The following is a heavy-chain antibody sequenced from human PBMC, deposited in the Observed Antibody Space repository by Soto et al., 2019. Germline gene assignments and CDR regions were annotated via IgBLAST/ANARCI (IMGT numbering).Heavy chain of an antibody. V-gene: IGHV3-48*03. CDR3: ARDMYYYDSSGYYYYYGMDF. CDR1: GFTFSSYE. CDR2: ISSSGSTI. Sequence: GGSLRLSCAASGFTFSSYEMNWVRQAPGKGLEWVSYISSSGSTIYYADSVKGRFTISRDNAKNSLYLQMNSLRAEDTAVYYCARDMYYYDSSGYYYYYGMDFWGQGTTVTVSS. D-gene: IGHD3-22*01. J-gene: IGHJ6*02.